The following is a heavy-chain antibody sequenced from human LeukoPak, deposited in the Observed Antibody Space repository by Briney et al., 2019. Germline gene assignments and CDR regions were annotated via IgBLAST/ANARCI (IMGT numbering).Heavy chain of an antibody. CDR3: ARDAV. CDR1: GDTLGNILYY. Sequence: SETLSLTCSVSGDTLGNILYYWGWIRQPPGKGLEWIGSIYHSGSTYYNPSLKSRVTISVDTSKNQFSLKLSSVTAADTAVYYCARDAVWGQGTLVTVSS. V-gene: IGHV4-39*07. J-gene: IGHJ4*02. CDR2: IYHSGST.